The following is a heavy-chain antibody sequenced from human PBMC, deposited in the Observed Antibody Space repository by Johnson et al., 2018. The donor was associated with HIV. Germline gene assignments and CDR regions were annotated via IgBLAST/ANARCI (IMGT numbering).Heavy chain of an antibody. CDR1: GFTFSSYG. Sequence: QVQLVESGGGVVQPGRSLRLSCAASGFTFSSYGMHWVRQAPGKGLEWVAVISYDGSNKYYADSVQGRFTISRDNSKNTLYLQMNSLRAEDSAVYYCARESGFEWELLGGMHWAMWG. CDR3: ARESGFEWELLGGMHWAM. CDR2: ISYDGSNK. V-gene: IGHV3-30*03. J-gene: IGHJ1*01. D-gene: IGHD1-26*01.